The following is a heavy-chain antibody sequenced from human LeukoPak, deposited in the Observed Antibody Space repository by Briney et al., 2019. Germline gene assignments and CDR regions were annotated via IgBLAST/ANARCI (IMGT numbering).Heavy chain of an antibody. Sequence: GGSLRLSCAASGFTFSSYSMNWVRQAPGRGLEWVSSISSSSYIYYADSVKGRFTISRDSAKNSLYLQMNSLRAEDTAVYYCARDDRRFGIWGQGTMVTVSS. CDR1: GFTFSSYS. V-gene: IGHV3-21*01. CDR2: ISSSSYI. CDR3: ARDDRRFGI. D-gene: IGHD3-22*01. J-gene: IGHJ3*02.